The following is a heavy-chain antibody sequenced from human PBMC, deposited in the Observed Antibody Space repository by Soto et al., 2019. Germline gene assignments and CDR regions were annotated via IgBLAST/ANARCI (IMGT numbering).Heavy chain of an antibody. J-gene: IGHJ4*02. CDR2: IKGDEITT. V-gene: IGHV3-74*01. CDR1: GFTFSNYW. D-gene: IGHD4-17*01. Sequence: EVQLVESGENLVQPGGSLRLSCAASGFTFSNYWIHWVRQAPGKGLVWVSRIKGDEITTNYADSVKGRFTISRDNAKNTVFLQMHSLRAEDTALYYCVRGLYGAYGQDFWGQGILVTVSS. CDR3: VRGLYGAYGQDF.